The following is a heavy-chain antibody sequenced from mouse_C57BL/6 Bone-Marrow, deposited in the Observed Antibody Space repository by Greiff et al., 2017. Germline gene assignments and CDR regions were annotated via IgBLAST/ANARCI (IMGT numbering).Heavy chain of an antibody. D-gene: IGHD1-1*01. CDR1: GFNIKDDY. Sequence: DVKLQESGAELVRPGASVKLSCTASGFNIKDDYMHWVKQRPEQGLEWIGWMDPENGDTEYASKFQGKATITADTSSNTAYLQLSSLTSEDTAVYYFTVYYGSSLTPAMDYWGQGTSVTVSS. CDR2: MDPENGDT. J-gene: IGHJ4*01. CDR3: TVYYGSSLTPAMDY. V-gene: IGHV14-4*01.